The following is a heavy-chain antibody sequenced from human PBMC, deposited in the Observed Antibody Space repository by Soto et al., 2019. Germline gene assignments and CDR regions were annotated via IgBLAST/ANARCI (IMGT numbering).Heavy chain of an antibody. V-gene: IGHV1-69*13. Sequence: GASVKVSCKASGGTFSSYAISWVRQAPGQGLEWMGGIIPIFGTANYAQKFQGRVTITADESTSTAYMELSSLRSEDTAVYYCARAPIYCSSTSCYSDYYYGMDVWGQGTTVTVSS. CDR3: ARAPIYCSSTSCYSDYYYGMDV. J-gene: IGHJ6*02. CDR1: GGTFSSYA. CDR2: IIPIFGTA. D-gene: IGHD2-2*01.